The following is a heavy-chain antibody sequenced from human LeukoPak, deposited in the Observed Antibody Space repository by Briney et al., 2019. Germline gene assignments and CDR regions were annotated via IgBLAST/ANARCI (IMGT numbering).Heavy chain of an antibody. V-gene: IGHV5-51*01. CDR1: GYSFTSYW. CDR3: ARHGYSSGWYPRYFPLHVDY. CDR2: IYPGDSDT. D-gene: IGHD6-19*01. J-gene: IGHJ4*02. Sequence: GESLKISCKGSGYSFTSYWIGWVRQMPGKGLEWMGIIYPGDSDTRYSPSFQGQVTISADKSISTAYLQWSSLKASDTAMYYCARHGYSSGWYPRYFPLHVDYWGQGTLVTVSS.